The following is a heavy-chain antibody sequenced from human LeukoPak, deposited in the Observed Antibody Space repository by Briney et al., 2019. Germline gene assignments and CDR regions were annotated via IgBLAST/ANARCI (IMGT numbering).Heavy chain of an antibody. D-gene: IGHD3-10*01. Sequence: SETLSLTCTVSGYSISSGYYWGWIRQPPGKGLEWIGSIYHSGGTYYNPSLKSRVTISVDTSKNQFSLKLSSVTAADTAVYYCARVLTMVRGVIKPYYYYMDVWGKGTTVTVSS. CDR3: ARVLTMVRGVIKPYYYYMDV. J-gene: IGHJ6*03. CDR2: IYHSGGT. V-gene: IGHV4-38-2*02. CDR1: GYSISSGYY.